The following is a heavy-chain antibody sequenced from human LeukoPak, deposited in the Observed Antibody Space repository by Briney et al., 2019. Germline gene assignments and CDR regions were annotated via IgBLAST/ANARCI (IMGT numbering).Heavy chain of an antibody. J-gene: IGHJ3*01. D-gene: IGHD6-19*01. CDR1: GFTFSDYY. CDR3: ARDGAVAA. CDR2: IKEDGSEK. V-gene: IGHV3-7*01. Sequence: PGGSLRLSCAASGFTFSDYYWSWVRQAPGKGLEWVANIKEDGSEKYYVDSVEGRFTISRDNVKNSLYLQMNRLRAEDTAVYFCARDGAVAAWGQGTMVSVSS.